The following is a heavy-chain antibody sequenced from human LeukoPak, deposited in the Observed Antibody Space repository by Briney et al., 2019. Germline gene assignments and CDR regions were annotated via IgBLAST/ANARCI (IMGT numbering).Heavy chain of an antibody. CDR3: ARDLSLDYYDSSGCD. CDR2: ISSRSSYI. D-gene: IGHD3-22*01. V-gene: IGHV3-21*01. J-gene: IGHJ4*02. Sequence: GGSLRLSCAASGFTFSSYSMNWVRQAPGKGLEWVSSISSRSSYIYYADSVKGRFTISRDNAKNSLYLQMNSLRAEDPAVYYCARDLSLDYYDSSGCDWGQGTLVTVSS. CDR1: GFTFSSYS.